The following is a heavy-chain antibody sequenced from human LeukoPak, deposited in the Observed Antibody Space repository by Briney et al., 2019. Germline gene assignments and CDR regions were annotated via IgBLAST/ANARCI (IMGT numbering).Heavy chain of an antibody. CDR3: AREGDY. Sequence: GGSLRLSCAASGFTFSSYAMSWVRQAPGKGLEWVGRTRNKANSYTTEYAASVKGRFTISRDDSKNSLYLQMNSLKTEDTAVYYCAREGDYWGQGTLVTVSS. CDR1: GFTFSSYA. V-gene: IGHV3-72*01. J-gene: IGHJ4*02. CDR2: TRNKANSYTT.